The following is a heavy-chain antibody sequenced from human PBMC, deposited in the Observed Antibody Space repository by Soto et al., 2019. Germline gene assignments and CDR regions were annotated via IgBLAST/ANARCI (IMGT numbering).Heavy chain of an antibody. CDR1: GDSVSSNSAA. CDR3: ERGGDIVVVPAALGLFRGHDYLDAFDI. J-gene: IGHJ3*02. CDR2: TYYRSKWYN. D-gene: IGHD2-2*01. V-gene: IGHV6-1*01. Sequence: SQTLSLTCAISGDSVSSNSAAWNWIRQSPSRGLEWLGRTYYRSKWYNDYAVSVKSRITINPDTSKNQFSLQLNSVTPEDTAVYYCERGGDIVVVPAALGLFRGHDYLDAFDIWGQGTMVTVS.